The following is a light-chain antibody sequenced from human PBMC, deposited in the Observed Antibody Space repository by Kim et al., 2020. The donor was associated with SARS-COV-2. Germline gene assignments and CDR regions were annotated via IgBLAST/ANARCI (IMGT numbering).Light chain of an antibody. V-gene: IGLV3-19*01. CDR2: AQN. Sequence: SSELTQDPAVSVALGQTVRITCQGDSLRSYYASWYQQKPGQAPILLIYAQNNRPSGIPDRFSGSSSGNTASLTITGAQADDEADYYCNSRDISGNHLRVLGGGTQLTVL. CDR1: SLRSYY. J-gene: IGLJ3*02. CDR3: NSRDISGNHLRV.